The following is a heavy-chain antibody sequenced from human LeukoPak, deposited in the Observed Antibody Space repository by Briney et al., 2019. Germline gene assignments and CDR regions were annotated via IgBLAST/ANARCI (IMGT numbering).Heavy chain of an antibody. V-gene: IGHV3-53*01. CDR2: IYSGGST. J-gene: IGHJ6*02. CDR1: GFTVSSNY. CDR3: ARDRRDYYYYYGMDV. Sequence: GGSLRLSCAASGFTVSSNYMSWVRQATGKGLEWVSVIYSGGSTYYPDSVKGRFTISRDNSKNTLYLQMNSLRAEDTAVYYCARDRRDYYYYYGMDVWGQGTTVTVSS.